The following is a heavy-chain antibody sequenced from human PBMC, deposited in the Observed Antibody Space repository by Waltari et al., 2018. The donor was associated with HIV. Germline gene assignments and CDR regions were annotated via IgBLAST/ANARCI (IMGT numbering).Heavy chain of an antibody. CDR1: VTTVTGDY. CDR2: INPKSGGT. CDR3: ARDLSSSSWGWFDP. Sequence: VQLVQAGAEVRKTAPSVKVSCKASVTTVTGDYMHLELQASGQGLEWRGWINPKSGGTNYAQKCQGRVTMTRDTSISTAYMELSRLRSDDTAVYYCARDLSSSSWGWFDPWGQGTLVTVSS. D-gene: IGHD6-6*01. J-gene: IGHJ5*02. V-gene: IGHV1-2*02.